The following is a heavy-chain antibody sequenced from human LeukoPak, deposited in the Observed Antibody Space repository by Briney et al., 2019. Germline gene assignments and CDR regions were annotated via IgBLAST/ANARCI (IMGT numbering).Heavy chain of an antibody. J-gene: IGHJ4*02. CDR3: ARHGNDFWSGYEYYFDY. V-gene: IGHV4-38-2*01. D-gene: IGHD3-3*01. CDR2: IYRSGST. Sequence: PSETLSLTCAVSGYSISSGYYWGWIRQPPGKGLEWIGSIYRSGSTYYNPSLKSRVTISVDTSKNQFSLKLSSVTAADTAVYYCARHGNDFWSGYEYYFDYWGQGTLVTVSS. CDR1: GYSISSGYY.